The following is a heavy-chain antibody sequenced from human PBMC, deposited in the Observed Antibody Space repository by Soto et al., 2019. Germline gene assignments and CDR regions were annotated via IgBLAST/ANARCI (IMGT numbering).Heavy chain of an antibody. CDR2: ISSSSSYI. J-gene: IGHJ4*02. CDR1: GFTFSSYS. CDR3: ARDQPGYSYGYGLGY. V-gene: IGHV3-21*06. Sequence: VQLVASGGGLVKPGGSLRLSCAASGFTFSSYSMNWVRQAPGKGLEWVSSISSSSSYIYYADSVKGRFTISRDNAKNSLYLQMNSLIAEDTAVYYCARDQPGYSYGYGLGYWCQGTLVTVSS. D-gene: IGHD5-18*01.